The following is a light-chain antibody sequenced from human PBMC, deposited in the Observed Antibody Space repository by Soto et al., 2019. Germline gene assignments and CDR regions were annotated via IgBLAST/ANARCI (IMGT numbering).Light chain of an antibody. CDR2: EVS. J-gene: IGLJ1*01. CDR1: SSDVGSDKY. CDR3: CSYAGSSTYV. V-gene: IGLV2-23*02. Sequence: QSALTQPASVSGSPGQSITISCTGTSSDVGSDKYVSWYQQHPGKAPKLMIYEVSKRPSGYANRFSGSKSGNTASLTISGLQAEDEADYYCCSYAGSSTYVFGTGTKLTVL.